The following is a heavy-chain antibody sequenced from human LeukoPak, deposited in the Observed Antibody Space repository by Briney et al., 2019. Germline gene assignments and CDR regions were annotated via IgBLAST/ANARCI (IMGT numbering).Heavy chain of an antibody. D-gene: IGHD3-10*01. CDR2: ISSSSSYI. Sequence: PGGSLRLSCAASGFTFSSYSMNWVRQAPGKGLEWVSSISSSSSYIYYADSVKGRFTISRDNAKNSLYLQMNSLRAEDTAVYYCARDTDYYGSGPMDVWGQGTTVTVSS. CDR1: GFTFSSYS. CDR3: ARDTDYYGSGPMDV. V-gene: IGHV3-21*01. J-gene: IGHJ6*02.